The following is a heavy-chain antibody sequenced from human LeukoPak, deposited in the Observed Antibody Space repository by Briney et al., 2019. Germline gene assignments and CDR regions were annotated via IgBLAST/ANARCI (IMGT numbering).Heavy chain of an antibody. J-gene: IGHJ4*02. CDR1: GGSISSSSYY. CDR2: IYYSGST. CDR3: AREGYYIAVADN. D-gene: IGHD6-19*01. Sequence: PSETLSLTCTVSGGSISSSSYYWGWIRQPPGKGLEWIGSIYYSGSTYYNPSLKSRVTISVDTSKNQFSLKLSSVTAADTAVYYCAREGYYIAVADNWGQGTLVTVSS. V-gene: IGHV4-39*07.